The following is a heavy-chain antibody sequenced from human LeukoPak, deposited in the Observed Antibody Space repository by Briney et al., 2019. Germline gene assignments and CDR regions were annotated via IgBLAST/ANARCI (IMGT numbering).Heavy chain of an antibody. Sequence: GGSLRLSCAASGFTFSSYGMHWVRQAPGKGLEWVAFIRYDGSNKYYADSVKGRFTISRDNSKNTLYLQMNSLRAEGTAVYYCAKDRELGDAFDIWGQGTMVTVSS. D-gene: IGHD1-26*01. V-gene: IGHV3-30*02. CDR1: GFTFSSYG. CDR3: AKDRELGDAFDI. J-gene: IGHJ3*02. CDR2: IRYDGSNK.